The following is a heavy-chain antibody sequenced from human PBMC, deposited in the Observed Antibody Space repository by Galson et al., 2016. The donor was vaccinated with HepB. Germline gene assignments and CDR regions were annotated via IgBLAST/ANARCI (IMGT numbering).Heavy chain of an antibody. CDR1: GFTFSNYA. V-gene: IGHV3-23*01. D-gene: IGHD2-21*02. CDR2: ISGST. J-gene: IGHJ6*02. CDR3: AKESGYSDRYPYYYGMDV. Sequence: CAASGFTFSNYAMNWVRQAPGKGLEWVSVISGSTYYADSARGRFTISRDNSKNTLYLQMNSLRVEDTAVYYCAKESGYSDRYPYYYGMDVWGQGTTVTVSS.